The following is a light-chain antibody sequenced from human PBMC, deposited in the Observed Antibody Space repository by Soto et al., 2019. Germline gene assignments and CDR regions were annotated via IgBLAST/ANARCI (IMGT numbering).Light chain of an antibody. CDR3: QHLHDYPNT. V-gene: IGKV1-9*01. CDR2: AAS. J-gene: IGKJ5*01. CDR1: QGIDSS. Sequence: LTHTPSSVCASMGGRVTSTCRASQGIDSSFAWYQQKPGKAPKLLIYAASSLQSGVPSRFSGSGSGTDFTLTISSLQPEDFATYYCQHLHDYPNTFGQGTRLEIK.